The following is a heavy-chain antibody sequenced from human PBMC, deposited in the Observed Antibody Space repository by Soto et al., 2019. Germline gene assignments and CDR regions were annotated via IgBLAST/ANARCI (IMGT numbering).Heavy chain of an antibody. Sequence: PSETLSLTCTVSGGSISSSSYYWGWIRQPPGKGLEWIGSIYYRGSSYNNPSLKSRVTMSVDTSKNQLSLKLTSVTDADTAVYYCARRVVAARHWFDPWGQGILVTVSS. V-gene: IGHV4-39*01. CDR1: GGSISSSSYY. D-gene: IGHD2-15*01. CDR3: ARRVVAARHWFDP. J-gene: IGHJ5*02. CDR2: IYYRGSS.